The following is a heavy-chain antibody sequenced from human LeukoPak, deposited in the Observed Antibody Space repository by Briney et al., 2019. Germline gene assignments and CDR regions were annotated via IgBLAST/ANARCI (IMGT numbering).Heavy chain of an antibody. V-gene: IGHV3-23*01. Sequence: GGSLRLSCTASGFTFGDYAMSWVRQAPGKGLEWVSAISGSGGSTYYADSVKGRFTISRDNSKNTLYLQMNSLRAEDTAVYYCAKAVDTAIIPLWGYWGQGTLVTVSS. CDR3: AKAVDTAIIPLWGY. J-gene: IGHJ4*02. D-gene: IGHD5-18*01. CDR1: GFTFGDYA. CDR2: ISGSGGST.